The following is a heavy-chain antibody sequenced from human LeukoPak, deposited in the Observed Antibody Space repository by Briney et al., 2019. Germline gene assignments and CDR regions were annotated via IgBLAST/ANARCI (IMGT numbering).Heavy chain of an antibody. CDR1: GGSISSYY. J-gene: IGHJ4*02. CDR3: ARGTNSYGLDY. D-gene: IGHD5-18*01. V-gene: IGHV4-59*12. Sequence: SETLSLTCTVSGGSISSYYWSWIRQPPGKGLEWIGYIYHSGSTYYNPSLKSRVTISVDRSKNQFSLKLSSVTAADTAVYYCARGTNSYGLDYWGQGTLVTVSS. CDR2: IYHSGST.